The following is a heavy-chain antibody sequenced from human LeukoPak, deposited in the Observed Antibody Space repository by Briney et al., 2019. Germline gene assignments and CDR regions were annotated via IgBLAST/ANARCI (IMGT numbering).Heavy chain of an antibody. CDR3: ATADQLLWFGELSYYFDY. V-gene: IGHV3-23*01. CDR1: GFTFSSYA. D-gene: IGHD3-10*01. J-gene: IGHJ4*02. CDR2: ISGSGGST. Sequence: PGGSLRLSCAASGFTFSSYAMSWVRQAPGKGLEWVSVISGSGGSTYYADSVKGRFTISRDNSTNTLYLQMNSLRAEDTAVYYYATADQLLWFGELSYYFDYWGQGTLVTVSS.